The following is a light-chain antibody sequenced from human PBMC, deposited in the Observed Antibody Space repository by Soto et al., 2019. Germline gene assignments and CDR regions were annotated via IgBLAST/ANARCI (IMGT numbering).Light chain of an antibody. CDR2: DVS. CDR1: SSDVGGSNY. Sequence: QSALTQPASVSGSPGQSITISCTGTSSDVGGSNYVSWYQQHPGKAPKLIIFDVSHRPSGFSNLFSGSKSGNTASLTISGLQAEDEADYYCSSYTSSSTYVFGTGTKLTVL. J-gene: IGLJ1*01. CDR3: SSYTSSSTYV. V-gene: IGLV2-14*03.